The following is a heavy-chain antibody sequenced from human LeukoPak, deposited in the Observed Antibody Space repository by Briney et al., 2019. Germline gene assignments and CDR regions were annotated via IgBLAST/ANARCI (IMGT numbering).Heavy chain of an antibody. CDR2: INPSGGST. V-gene: IGHV1-46*01. CDR3: ASRSPGRRGSDAFDI. CDR1: GYTFTSYY. Sequence: WASVKVSCKASGYTFTSYYMHWVRQAPGQGLEWMGIINPSGGSTRYAQKFQGRVTMTRNTSISTAYMELSSLRSEDTAGYYCASRSPGRRGSDAFDIWGQGTMVTVSA. J-gene: IGHJ3*02. D-gene: IGHD2-15*01.